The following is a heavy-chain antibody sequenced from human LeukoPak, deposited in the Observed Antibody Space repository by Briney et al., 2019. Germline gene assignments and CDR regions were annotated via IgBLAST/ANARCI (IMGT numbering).Heavy chain of an antibody. CDR3: ATSHSSGWADY. Sequence: ASVKVSCKASGHTFTDYYMHWVRQAPGQGLEWMGWINPNSGDTDFAQKLQGRVTMTRDASVSTAYMDLSSLSSDDTALYYCATSHSSGWADYWGQGTLVTVSS. CDR2: INPNSGDT. J-gene: IGHJ4*02. D-gene: IGHD6-19*01. CDR1: GHTFTDYY. V-gene: IGHV1-2*02.